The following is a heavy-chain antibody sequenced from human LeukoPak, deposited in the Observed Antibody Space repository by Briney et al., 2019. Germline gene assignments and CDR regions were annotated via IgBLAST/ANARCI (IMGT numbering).Heavy chain of an antibody. D-gene: IGHD6-19*01. CDR1: GFALSSHW. Sequence: GGSLRLSCAASGFALSSHWMTWVRQVPGRGPEWVANVNRDGSETYYLDSVKGRFTISKDNAKNSLYLQMNSLRAEDTAVYYCARDITVAGTYYYGMDVRGQGTTVTVSS. J-gene: IGHJ6*02. CDR2: VNRDGSET. V-gene: IGHV3-7*03. CDR3: ARDITVAGTYYYGMDV.